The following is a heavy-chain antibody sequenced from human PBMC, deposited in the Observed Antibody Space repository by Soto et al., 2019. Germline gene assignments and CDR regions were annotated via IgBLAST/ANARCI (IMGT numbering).Heavy chain of an antibody. V-gene: IGHV4-31*03. CDR3: ARDPDYGDFLSYYYYGMDV. D-gene: IGHD4-17*01. CDR1: GGSISSGGYY. CDR2: IYYSGST. Sequence: PSETLSLTCTVSGGSISSGGYYWSWIRQHPGKGLEWIGYIYYSGSTYYNPSPKSRVTISVDTSKNQFSLKLSSVTAADTAVYYCARDPDYGDFLSYYYYGMDVWGQGTTVTVSS. J-gene: IGHJ6*02.